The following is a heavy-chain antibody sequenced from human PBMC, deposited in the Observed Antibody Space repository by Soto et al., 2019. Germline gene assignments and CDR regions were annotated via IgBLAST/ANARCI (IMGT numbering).Heavy chain of an antibody. J-gene: IGHJ4*02. D-gene: IGHD2-21*02. V-gene: IGHV1-69*06. CDR1: GGTFSSYA. CDR3: AREVLTTIPGYQDFDY. CDR2: IIPIFGSA. Sequence: QVQLVQSGAEVKKPGSSVKVSCKASGGTFSSYAISWVRQAPGQGLEWMGGIIPIFGSANYAQDFQGRATITADTSTSTVYMALSSLRSEDTAVYYFAREVLTTIPGYQDFDYWGQGTLVTVSS.